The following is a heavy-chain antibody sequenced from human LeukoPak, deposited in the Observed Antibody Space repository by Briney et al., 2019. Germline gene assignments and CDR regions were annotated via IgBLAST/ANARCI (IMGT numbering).Heavy chain of an antibody. CDR1: GFTVSSNY. CDR2: IYNDGGT. CDR3: AGRRGRYPHNYSDP. J-gene: IGHJ5*02. D-gene: IGHD3-16*02. V-gene: IGHV3-53*01. Sequence: PGGSLRLSCAASGFTVSSNYMSWVRQAPGKGLEWVSVIYNDGGTYYADSVKGRFTISRDNSKNTLYLQMNSLTAEDTAVYYCAGRRGRYPHNYSDPWGQGTLVTVSS.